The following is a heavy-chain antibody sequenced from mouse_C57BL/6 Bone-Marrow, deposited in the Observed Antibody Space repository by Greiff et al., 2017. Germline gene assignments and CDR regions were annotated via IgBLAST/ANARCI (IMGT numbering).Heavy chain of an antibody. CDR2: ISGGGGNT. Sequence: EVMLVESGGGLVKPGGSLKLSCAASGFTFSSYTMSWVRQTPEKRLEWVATISGGGGNTYYPDSVKGRFTISRDTAKNTLYLQMSSLRSEDTALYYCARHSAYYSNYGFAYWGQGTLVTVSA. V-gene: IGHV5-9*01. CDR3: ARHSAYYSNYGFAY. CDR1: GFTFSSYT. D-gene: IGHD2-5*01. J-gene: IGHJ3*01.